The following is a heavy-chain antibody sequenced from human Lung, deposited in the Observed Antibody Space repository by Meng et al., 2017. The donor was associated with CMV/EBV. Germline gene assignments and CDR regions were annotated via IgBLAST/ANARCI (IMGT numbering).Heavy chain of an antibody. CDR3: ARGPAPNDD. CDR2: IKQDGSEK. CDR1: GFTFSSYW. Sequence: SCAASGFTFSSYWMTWVRQAPGKGLEWVANIKQDGSEKYYVESVKGRFTISRDNAKNSLYLQMNSLRVEDTAMYYCARGPAPNDDWGQATLVTVSS. V-gene: IGHV3-7*01. J-gene: IGHJ4*02.